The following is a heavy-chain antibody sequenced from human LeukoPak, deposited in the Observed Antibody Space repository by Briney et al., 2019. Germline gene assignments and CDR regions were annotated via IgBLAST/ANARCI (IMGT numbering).Heavy chain of an antibody. CDR1: GFTFSSYS. CDR3: ARDIGMYYYDSGGYSDY. V-gene: IGHV3-21*01. Sequence: PGGSLRLSCAASGFTFSSYSMNWVRQAPGKGLEWVSFISSSSSYIYYANSVKGRFTISRDNAKNSLYLQMNSLRAEDTAVYYCARDIGMYYYDSGGYSDYWGQGTLVTVSS. CDR2: ISSSSSYI. D-gene: IGHD3-22*01. J-gene: IGHJ4*02.